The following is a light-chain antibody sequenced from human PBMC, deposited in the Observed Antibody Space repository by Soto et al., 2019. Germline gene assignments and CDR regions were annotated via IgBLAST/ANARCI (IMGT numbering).Light chain of an antibody. Sequence: DIQMTQSPSSLSASVGDRVTMTCRASQGISSYLNWYQQKPGKAPKALIFAVSSLQSGVPSRFSGSGSGTEFTLTITNLQPEDFATYYCQQSYSPLFTFGPGTKVEIK. CDR2: AVS. J-gene: IGKJ3*01. CDR1: QGISSY. CDR3: QQSYSPLFT. V-gene: IGKV1-39*01.